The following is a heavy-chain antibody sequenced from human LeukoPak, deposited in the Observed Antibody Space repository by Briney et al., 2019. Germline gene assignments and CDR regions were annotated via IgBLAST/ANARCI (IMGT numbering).Heavy chain of an antibody. CDR2: ISYDGSNK. J-gene: IGHJ6*02. Sequence: GGSLRLSCAASGFTFSSYGMHWVRQAPGKRLEWVAVISYDGSNKYYADSVKGRFTISRDNSKNTLYLQMNSLRAEDTAVYYCAKDFLRSYYYYGMDVWGQGTTVTVSS. CDR1: GFTFSSYG. CDR3: AKDFLRSYYYYGMDV. V-gene: IGHV3-30*18.